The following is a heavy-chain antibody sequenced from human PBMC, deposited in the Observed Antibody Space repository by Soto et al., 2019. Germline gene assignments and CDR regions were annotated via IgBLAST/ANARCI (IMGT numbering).Heavy chain of an antibody. Sequence: NPGRSLRLSCAASGFTFSNGWMSWARQAPGKGMEWVARSKTKIDGGRIDSAAPAKGRFTISRDDSKNTLYLRMNSLKTQDTGVYYCTTNSVTDCYYYGMEVWGLGTTVTVYS. J-gene: IGHJ6*02. CDR1: GFTFSNGW. V-gene: IGHV3-15*01. CDR2: SKTKIDGGRI. CDR3: TTNSVTDCYYYGMEV.